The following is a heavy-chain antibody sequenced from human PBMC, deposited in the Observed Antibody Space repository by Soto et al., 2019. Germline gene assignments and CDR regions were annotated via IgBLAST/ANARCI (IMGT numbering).Heavy chain of an antibody. CDR2: FIPIFGTA. D-gene: IGHD4-17*01. CDR1: GGTFSSYA. CDR3: AGGDDYGDYVHRHGMDV. V-gene: IGHV1-69*12. J-gene: IGHJ6*02. Sequence: QVQLVQSGAEVKKPGSSVKVSCKASGGTFSSYAISWVRQAPGQGLEWMGGFIPIFGTANYAQKFQGRVTITADESTSTAGMELSSLRSADTAEYYCAGGDDYGDYVHRHGMDVWCQGTTVTVSS.